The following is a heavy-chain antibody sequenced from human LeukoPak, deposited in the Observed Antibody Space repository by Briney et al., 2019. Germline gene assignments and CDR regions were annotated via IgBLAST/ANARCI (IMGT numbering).Heavy chain of an antibody. CDR2: IKSKNDGGTT. CDR1: GFTFSSYA. Sequence: GGSLRLSCAASGFTFSSYAMHWVRQAPGKGLEWVARIKSKNDGGTTDYAAPVKGRFTISRDDSKNTLYLQLNSLKTEDTAVYYCTTEGSIWFGQSRVIDYWGQGTLVTVSS. J-gene: IGHJ4*02. D-gene: IGHD3-10*01. CDR3: TTEGSIWFGQSRVIDY. V-gene: IGHV3-15*01.